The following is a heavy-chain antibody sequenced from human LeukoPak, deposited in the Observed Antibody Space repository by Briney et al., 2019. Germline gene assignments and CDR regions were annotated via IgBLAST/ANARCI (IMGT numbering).Heavy chain of an antibody. J-gene: IGHJ4*02. CDR2: VIPIFGTA. D-gene: IGHD5-18*01. V-gene: IGHV1-69*13. CDR3: ATKRGYSYGYFDY. Sequence: SVKVSCKASGGTFSSYAISWVRQAPGEGLEWMGGVIPIFGTANYAQKFQGRVTITADESTSTAYMELSSLRSEDTAVYYCATKRGYSYGYFDYWGQGTLVTVSS. CDR1: GGTFSSYA.